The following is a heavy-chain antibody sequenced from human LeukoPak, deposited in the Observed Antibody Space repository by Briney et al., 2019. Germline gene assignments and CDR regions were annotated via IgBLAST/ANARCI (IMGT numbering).Heavy chain of an antibody. CDR3: AQKAGVAGTLYYYDYGMDV. CDR1: GFTFGSYG. CDR2: IWYDGSNK. J-gene: IGHJ6*02. D-gene: IGHD6-19*01. V-gene: IGHV3-30*02. Sequence: GGSLTLSCSVSGFTFGSYGTHCVREAPGKGLEGVAFIWYDGSNKYYADPVKGGFTISRDNSKNTLYLQMNILRAEHTAVYYCAQKAGVAGTLYYYDYGMDVWGQGTTVTVSS.